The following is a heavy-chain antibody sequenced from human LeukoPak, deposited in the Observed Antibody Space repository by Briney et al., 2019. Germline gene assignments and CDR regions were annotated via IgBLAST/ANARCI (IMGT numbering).Heavy chain of an antibody. D-gene: IGHD3-10*01. V-gene: IGHV3-30-3*01. CDR3: ARERNYYGSGSLDV. CDR1: GFTFSSYA. Sequence: GRSLRLSCAASGFTFSSYAMHWVRQAPGKGLEWVAVISYGGSNKYYADSVKGRFTISRDNSKNTLYLQMNSLRAEDTAVYYCARERNYYGSGSLDVWGQGTTVTVSS. CDR2: ISYGGSNK. J-gene: IGHJ6*02.